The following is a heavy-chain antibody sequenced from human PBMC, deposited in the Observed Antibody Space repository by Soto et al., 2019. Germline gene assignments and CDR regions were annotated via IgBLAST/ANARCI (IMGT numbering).Heavy chain of an antibody. V-gene: IGHV3-49*03. D-gene: IGHD4-4*01. J-gene: IGHJ6*02. CDR1: GFTFGDYA. Sequence: PGGSLRLSCTASGFTFGDYAMSWFRQAPGKGLEWVGFIRSKAYGGTTEYAASVKGRFTISRDDSKSIAYLQMNSLKTEETAVYYCTRDMTTVSSHYYYGMDVWGQGTTVTVYS. CDR3: TRDMTTVSSHYYYGMDV. CDR2: IRSKAYGGTT.